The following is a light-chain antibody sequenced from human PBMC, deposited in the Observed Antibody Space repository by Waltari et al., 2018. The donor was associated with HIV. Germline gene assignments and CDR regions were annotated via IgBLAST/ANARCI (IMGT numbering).Light chain of an antibody. CDR2: CNS. Sequence: QSVLTQPPSVSGAPGQRVTISCTGSSSNIGAGYDVHWYQQLPGTAPKLLIYCNSKRPSGVSARVSGSKSGTSASLAITGLQAEDEADYYCQSYDSSLSAYVVFGGGTKLTVL. V-gene: IGLV1-40*01. J-gene: IGLJ2*01. CDR3: QSYDSSLSAYVV. CDR1: SSNIGAGYD.